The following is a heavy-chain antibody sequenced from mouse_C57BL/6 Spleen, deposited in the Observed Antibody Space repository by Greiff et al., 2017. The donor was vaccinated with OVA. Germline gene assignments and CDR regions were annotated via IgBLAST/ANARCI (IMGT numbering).Heavy chain of an antibody. Sequence: VKLVESGAELVKPGASVKLSCKASGYTFTEYTIHWVKQRSGQGLEWIGWFYPGSGSIKYNEKFKDKATLTADKSSSTVYMELSRLTSEDSAVYFCARHPYYDYDGAWFAYWGQGTLVTVSA. CDR2: FYPGSGSI. J-gene: IGHJ3*01. CDR3: ARHPYYDYDGAWFAY. CDR1: GYTFTEYT. D-gene: IGHD2-4*01. V-gene: IGHV1-62-2*01.